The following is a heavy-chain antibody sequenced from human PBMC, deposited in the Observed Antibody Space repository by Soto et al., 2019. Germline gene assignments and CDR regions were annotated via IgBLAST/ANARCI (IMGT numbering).Heavy chain of an antibody. CDR3: EFTTYYDHGY. CDR2: ISSDGGNK. D-gene: IGHD3-22*01. J-gene: IGHJ4*02. CDR1: GFTFSDYA. Sequence: QVQLVESGGGVVQPGRPLRLSCAASGFTFSDYAMHWVRQAPGKGLEWVAVISSDGGNKYYADSVKGRFTISRDYSKNTLSLQMNSLRAEDTAVYYCEFTTYYDHGYWGQGILVTVSS. V-gene: IGHV3-30*03.